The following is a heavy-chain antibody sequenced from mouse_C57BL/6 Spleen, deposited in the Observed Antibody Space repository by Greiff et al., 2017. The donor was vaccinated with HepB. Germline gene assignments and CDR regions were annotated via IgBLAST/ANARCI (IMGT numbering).Heavy chain of an antibody. D-gene: IGHD3-1*01. CDR2: IYPGDGDT. CDR3: ARSGDVGWYFDV. CDR1: GYAFSSYW. V-gene: IGHV1-80*01. Sequence: VQLQQSGAELVKPGASVKISCKASGYAFSSYWMNWVKQRPGKGLEWIVQIYPGDGDTNYNGKFKGKATLTADKSSSTAYMQLSSLTSEDSAVYFCARSGDVGWYFDVWGTGTTVTVSS. J-gene: IGHJ1*03.